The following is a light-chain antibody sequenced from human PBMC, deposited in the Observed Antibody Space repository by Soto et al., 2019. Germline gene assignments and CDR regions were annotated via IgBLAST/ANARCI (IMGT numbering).Light chain of an antibody. Sequence: QSALTQPASVSGSSGQSITISCTGTSSDVGSYNFVSWYQQHPGKAPKLMIYEGSKRPSGVSNRFSGSKSGNTASLTISGLQAEDEADYYCCSYAGDSAWVFGGGTKVTVL. V-gene: IGLV2-23*01. CDR1: SSDVGSYNF. J-gene: IGLJ3*02. CDR3: CSYAGDSAWV. CDR2: EGS.